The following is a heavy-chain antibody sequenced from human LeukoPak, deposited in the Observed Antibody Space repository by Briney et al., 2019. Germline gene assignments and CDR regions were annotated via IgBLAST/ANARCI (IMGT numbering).Heavy chain of an antibody. V-gene: IGHV5-10-1*01. CDR1: GYSFTNYW. D-gene: IGHD1-26*01. J-gene: IGHJ4*02. CDR3: ARSTILGTTDY. CDR2: LDPTDYYP. Sequence: GESLKISRKGSGYSFTNYWISWVRQMPGRGLEGMGRLDPTDYYPSYSPSFQGHVTISADKSISTAYLQWSSLKASDNAMYYCARSTILGTTDYWGQGTLVTVSS.